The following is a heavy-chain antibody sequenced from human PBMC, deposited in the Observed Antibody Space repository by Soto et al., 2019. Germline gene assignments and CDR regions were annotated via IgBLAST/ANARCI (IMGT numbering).Heavy chain of an antibody. CDR2: MNSDGSST. J-gene: IGHJ4*02. Sequence: PGGSLRLSCAASGFSFRSNWMHWVRQAPGKGLVWVSRMNSDGSSTTYADSVKGRFTISRDNAKNTVFLQMNSLRAEDTAVYYCAREVYSNYDWYFDYWGQGTLVTVSS. CDR1: GFSFRSNW. CDR3: AREVYSNYDWYFDY. V-gene: IGHV3-74*03. D-gene: IGHD4-4*01.